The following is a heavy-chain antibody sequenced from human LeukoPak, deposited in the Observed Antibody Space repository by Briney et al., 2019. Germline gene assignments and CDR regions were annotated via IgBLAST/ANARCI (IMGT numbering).Heavy chain of an antibody. Sequence: PSETLSLTCTVSGGSLSSSSYYWSWIRQPPGKGLEWIGYIYYSGSTNYNPSLKSRVTISVDTSKNQFSLKLSSVTAADTAVYYCARLAVAGTGKWFDPWGQGTLVTVSS. J-gene: IGHJ5*02. V-gene: IGHV4-61*01. CDR1: GGSLSSSSYY. CDR2: IYYSGST. D-gene: IGHD6-19*01. CDR3: ARLAVAGTGKWFDP.